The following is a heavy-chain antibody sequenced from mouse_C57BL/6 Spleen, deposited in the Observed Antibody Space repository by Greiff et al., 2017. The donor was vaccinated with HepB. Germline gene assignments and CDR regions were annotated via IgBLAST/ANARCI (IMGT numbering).Heavy chain of an antibody. Sequence: QVQLQQSGPVLVKPGASVKMSCKASGYTFTSYWMHWVKQRPGQGLEWIGNINPSNGGTNYNEKFKSKATLTVDKSSSTAYMQLSSLTSEDSAVYYCAREGDYDRYFDVWGTGTTVTVSS. CDR3: AREGDYDRYFDV. V-gene: IGHV1-53*01. CDR1: GYTFTSYW. CDR2: INPSNGGT. D-gene: IGHD2-4*01. J-gene: IGHJ1*03.